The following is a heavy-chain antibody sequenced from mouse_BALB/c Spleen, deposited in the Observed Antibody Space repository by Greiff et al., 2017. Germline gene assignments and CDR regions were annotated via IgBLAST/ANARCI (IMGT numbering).Heavy chain of an antibody. D-gene: IGHD2-12*01. V-gene: IGHV5-4*02. J-gene: IGHJ4*01. CDR3: ARGGHTTGGDY. CDR2: ISDGGSYT. Sequence: EVQLVESGGGLVKPGGSLKLSCAASGFTFSDYYMYWVRQTPEKRLEWVATISDGGSYTYYPDSVKGRFTISRDNAKNNLYLQMSSLKSEDTAMYYCARGGHTTGGDYWGQGTSVTVSA. CDR1: GFTFSDYY.